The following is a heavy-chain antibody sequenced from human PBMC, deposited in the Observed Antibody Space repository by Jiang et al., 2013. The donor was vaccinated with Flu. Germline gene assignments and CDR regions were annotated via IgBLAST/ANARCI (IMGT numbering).Heavy chain of an antibody. V-gene: IGHV3-30*02. Sequence: QLLESGGGVVQPGGSLRLSCAASGFTFSSYGMHWVRQAPGKGLEWVAFIRYDGSNKYYADSVKGRFTISRDNSKNTLYLQMNSLRAEDTAVYYCAKDQERVGATTWEEYWGQGTLVTVSS. CDR3: AKDQERVGATTWEEY. CDR2: IRYDGSNK. J-gene: IGHJ4*02. D-gene: IGHD1-26*01. CDR1: GFTFSSYG.